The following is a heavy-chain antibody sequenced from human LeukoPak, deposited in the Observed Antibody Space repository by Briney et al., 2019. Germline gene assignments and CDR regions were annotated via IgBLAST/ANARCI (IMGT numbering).Heavy chain of an antibody. Sequence: PGGSLRLSCAASGFTFSSYGMHWVRQAPGKGLEWVAFIRYDGSNKYYADSVKGRFTISRDNSKNTLYLQMNSLRAEDTAVYYCAKILEDYGDFPHDYWGQGTLVTVSS. V-gene: IGHV3-30*02. CDR1: GFTFSSYG. CDR2: IRYDGSNK. J-gene: IGHJ4*02. D-gene: IGHD4-17*01. CDR3: AKILEDYGDFPHDY.